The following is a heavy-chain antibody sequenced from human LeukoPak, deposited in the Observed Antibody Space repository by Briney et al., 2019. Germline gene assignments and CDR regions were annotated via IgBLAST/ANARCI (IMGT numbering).Heavy chain of an antibody. D-gene: IGHD2-15*01. CDR2: IRQDVGEK. J-gene: IGHJ4*02. V-gene: IGHV3-7*01. CDR1: RLTFPNYW. CDR3: ARVGGYWELIL. Sequence: PGGALRLSCAHSRLTFPNYWMSGVRPAPDEGLEWVANIRQDVGEKFYVDSVKGRFNISRDNDKSSLYLKMNSLRGEDTAVYCCARVGGYWELILWGQGTLVTVSS.